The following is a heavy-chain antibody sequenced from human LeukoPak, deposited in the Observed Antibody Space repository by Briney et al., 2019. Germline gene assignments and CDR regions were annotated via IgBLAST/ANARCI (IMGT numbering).Heavy chain of an antibody. CDR3: ARVLPGRGVRGVEIDY. J-gene: IGHJ4*02. CDR2: IYYSGST. Sequence: SETLSLTCTVSGGSISSYYWSWIRQPPGKGLEGIGYIYYSGSTNYNPALKSRVTISVDTSKNQFSLKLSSVTAADTAVYYCARVLPGRGVRGVEIDYWGQGTLVTVSS. V-gene: IGHV4-59*01. D-gene: IGHD3-10*01. CDR1: GGSISSYY.